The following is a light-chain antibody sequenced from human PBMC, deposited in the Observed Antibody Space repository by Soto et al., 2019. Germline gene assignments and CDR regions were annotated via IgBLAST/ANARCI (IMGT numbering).Light chain of an antibody. CDR2: HVS. Sequence: DIQMTQSPSTLSASVGDRVTIACRASQTINNWLAWYQQKPGKAPKLLIYHVSTLESGVPSRFSGSGSGTEFTLTISSLQPDDFESYYGQQYNTFSTFGQGTKVEIK. J-gene: IGKJ1*01. V-gene: IGKV1-5*01. CDR3: QQYNTFST. CDR1: QTINNW.